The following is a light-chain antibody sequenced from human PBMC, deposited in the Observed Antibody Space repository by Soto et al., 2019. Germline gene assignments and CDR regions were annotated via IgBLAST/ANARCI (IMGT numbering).Light chain of an antibody. J-gene: IGLJ2*01. CDR1: SSDIGAYNY. Sequence: QSALTQHASVSGSPGQSITISCTGTSSDIGAYNYVSWYQQLPGKAPKLMIYDVDNRPSGVSDRFSGSKSGNTASLTISGLQTEDETDYYCSAYTTSHTVVFGTGTKLTVL. V-gene: IGLV2-14*01. CDR2: DVD. CDR3: SAYTTSHTVV.